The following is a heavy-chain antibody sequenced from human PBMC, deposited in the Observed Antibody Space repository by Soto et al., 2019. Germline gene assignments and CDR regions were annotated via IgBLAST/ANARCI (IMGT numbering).Heavy chain of an antibody. Sequence: GGSLRLSCAASGFTFSSYAMSWVRQAPGKGLEWVSAISGSGGRTYYADSGKGRFTISRDNSKNTLYLQMNSLRAEDTAVYYCAKGLNRAEYFQHWGQGTLVTVSS. V-gene: IGHV3-23*01. CDR1: GFTFSSYA. CDR2: ISGSGGRT. D-gene: IGHD3-16*01. J-gene: IGHJ1*01. CDR3: AKGLNRAEYFQH.